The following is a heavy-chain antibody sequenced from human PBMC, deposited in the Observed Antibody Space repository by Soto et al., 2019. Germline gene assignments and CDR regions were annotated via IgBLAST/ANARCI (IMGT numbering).Heavy chain of an antibody. CDR1: GYTFTSYG. J-gene: IGHJ5*02. D-gene: IGHD2-2*01. CDR3: ARDPGYCISTRCSNWFDP. CDR2: ISVYNDNT. Sequence: QVQLVQSGAEVKKPGASVKVSCKASGYTFTSYGITWVRQAPGQGLEWMGWISVYNDNTNYAQKLQGRVTMTTDTXTXTXXMDLRSLGSDGTAVYYCARDPGYCISTRCSNWFDPWGQGTLVTVSS. V-gene: IGHV1-18*01.